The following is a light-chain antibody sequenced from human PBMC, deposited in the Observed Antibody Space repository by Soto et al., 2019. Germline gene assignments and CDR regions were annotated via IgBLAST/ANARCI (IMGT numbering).Light chain of an antibody. CDR1: SSDVGGYNY. J-gene: IGLJ2*01. CDR3: QSSDTSLSAVV. V-gene: IGLV2-14*01. Sequence: QSALTQPASVSGSPGQSITISCTGTSSDVGGYNYVSWYQQHPGKAPKLMIYEVSNRPSGVSNRFSGSKSGTSASLAITGLQAEDEADYYCQSSDTSLSAVVFGGGTKLTVL. CDR2: EVS.